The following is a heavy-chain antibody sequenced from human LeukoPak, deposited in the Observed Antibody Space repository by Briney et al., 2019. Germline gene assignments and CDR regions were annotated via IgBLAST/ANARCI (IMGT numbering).Heavy chain of an antibody. V-gene: IGHV3-21*01. CDR2: ISSSSSYI. Sequence: GGSLRLSCAASGFTFSSYSMNWVRQAPGKGLEWVSSISSSSSYIYYADSVKGRFTISRDNAKNSLYLQMNSLRAEDKAVYYCARADGDYAFDYWGQGTLVTVSS. CDR1: GFTFSSYS. CDR3: ARADGDYAFDY. J-gene: IGHJ4*02. D-gene: IGHD4-17*01.